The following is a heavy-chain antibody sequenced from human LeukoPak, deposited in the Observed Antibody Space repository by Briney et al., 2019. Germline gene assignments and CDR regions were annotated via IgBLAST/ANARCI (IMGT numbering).Heavy chain of an antibody. V-gene: IGHV3-53*01. CDR2: IHSGGST. Sequence: QSSETLSLTCAVSGGSISSSNWWSWVRQPPGKGLEWVSVIHSGGSTFYADSVKGRFSISRDNSKNTLYLQMNSLRAEDTAVYYCASARGSNYGSLGDWGQGTLVTVSS. D-gene: IGHD5-18*01. CDR3: ASARGSNYGSLGD. J-gene: IGHJ4*02. CDR1: GGSISSSNW.